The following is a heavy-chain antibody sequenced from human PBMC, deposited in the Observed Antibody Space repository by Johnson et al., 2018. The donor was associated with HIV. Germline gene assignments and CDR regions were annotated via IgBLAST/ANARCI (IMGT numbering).Heavy chain of an antibody. CDR1: GFSVSNNY. CDR2: IYGGGRT. V-gene: IGHV3-66*02. D-gene: IGHD1-26*01. Sequence: EVQLVESGGGLVQPGGSLRLSCAASGFSVSNNYMSWVRQAPGKGLEWVSVIYGGGRTYYADSVKGRFTISRDNSRNTVYLQMSGLRSEDTAIYYCAREGSGSYQIWGQVTMVTVSS. CDR3: AREGSGSYQI. J-gene: IGHJ3*02.